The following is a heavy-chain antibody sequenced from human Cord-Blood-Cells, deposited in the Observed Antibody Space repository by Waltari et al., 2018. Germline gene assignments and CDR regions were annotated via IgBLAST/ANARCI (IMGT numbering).Heavy chain of an antibody. J-gene: IGHJ3*02. V-gene: IGHV1-69*09. CDR2: IIPILGIA. CDR3: ARVEGYCSSTSCYAFDI. Sequence: QVQLVQSGAEVKKPGSSVKVSCKASGGTFSSYAISWVRQAPGQGLEWMGSIIPILGIANYAQKFQGRVTITADKSTSTAYMELSSLRSEDTDVYYCARVEGYCSSTSCYAFDIWGQGTMVTVSS. D-gene: IGHD2-2*01. CDR1: GGTFSSYA.